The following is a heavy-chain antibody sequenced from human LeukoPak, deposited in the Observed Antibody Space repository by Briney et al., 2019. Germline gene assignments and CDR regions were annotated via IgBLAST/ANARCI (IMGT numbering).Heavy chain of an antibody. Sequence: PGGSLRLSCAASGFTFSDHYMDWVRQAPGKGLEWVGRTRNKANTYTTEYAASVKGRFTISRDDSQSPLYPQMNSLKTEDTAVYYCARGGYCSSASCYGDYYGMDVWGKGTTVTVSS. D-gene: IGHD2-2*01. J-gene: IGHJ6*04. CDR1: GFTFSDHY. CDR3: ARGGYCSSASCYGDYYGMDV. CDR2: TRNKANTYTT. V-gene: IGHV3-72*01.